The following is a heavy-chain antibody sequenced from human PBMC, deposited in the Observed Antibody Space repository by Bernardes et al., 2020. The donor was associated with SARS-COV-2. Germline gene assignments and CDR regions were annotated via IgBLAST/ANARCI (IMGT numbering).Heavy chain of an antibody. Sequence: SETLSLTCAVSGGSISSSNWWSWVRQPPGKGLEWIGEIYHSGSTNYNPSLKSRVTISVDKSKNQFSLKLSSVTAADTAVYYCARGIDSIAVAGTTDYYYYYGMDVWGQGTTVTVSS. CDR3: ARGIDSIAVAGTTDYYYYYGMDV. CDR1: GGSISSSNW. J-gene: IGHJ6*02. D-gene: IGHD6-19*01. V-gene: IGHV4-4*02. CDR2: IYHSGST.